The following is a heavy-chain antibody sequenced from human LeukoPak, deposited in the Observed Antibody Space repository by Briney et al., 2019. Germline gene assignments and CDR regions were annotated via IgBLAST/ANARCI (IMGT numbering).Heavy chain of an antibody. CDR3: ARGGQWGCFDP. D-gene: IGHD2-8*01. J-gene: IGHJ5*02. CDR2: ISSSSRYI. Sequence: PGGSLRLSCAASGVTFSSYSMNWVGQAQGKGVEWGGSISSSSRYIYYADSVKGGLTISRDNANNSLYLQMNSLRAEDTAVYYCARGGQWGCFDPWGQGTLVTVSS. V-gene: IGHV3-21*01. CDR1: GVTFSSYS.